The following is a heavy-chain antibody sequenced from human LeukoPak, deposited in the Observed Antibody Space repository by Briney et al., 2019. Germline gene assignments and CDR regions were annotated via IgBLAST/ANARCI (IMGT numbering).Heavy chain of an antibody. Sequence: GGSLRLSCAASGFTFSNAWMSWVRQAPGKGLEWVANIKQDGSEKYYVDSVKGRFTISRDNAKKSLFLQMNSLRAEDTAVYYCARGSGGSGAFDIWGQGTMVTVSS. CDR2: IKQDGSEK. V-gene: IGHV3-7*05. J-gene: IGHJ3*02. CDR3: ARGSGGSGAFDI. CDR1: GFTFSNAW.